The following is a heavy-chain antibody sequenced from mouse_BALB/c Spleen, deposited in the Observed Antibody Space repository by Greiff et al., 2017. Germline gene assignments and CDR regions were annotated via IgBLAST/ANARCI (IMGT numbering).Heavy chain of an antibody. CDR1: GFAFSSYD. Sequence: EVMLVESGGGLVKPGGSLKLSCAASGFAFSSYDMSWVRQTPEKRLEWVGYISSGGGSTYYPDTVKGRFTISRDNTKNTLYLQMSSLKSEDTAMYYCARHEGSITAEYYAMDYWGQGTSVTVSS. V-gene: IGHV5-12-1*01. D-gene: IGHD1-1*01. CDR3: ARHEGSITAEYYAMDY. J-gene: IGHJ4*01. CDR2: ISSGGGST.